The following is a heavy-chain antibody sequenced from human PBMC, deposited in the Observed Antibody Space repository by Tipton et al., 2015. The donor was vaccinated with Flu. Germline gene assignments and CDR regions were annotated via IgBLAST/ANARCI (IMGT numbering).Heavy chain of an antibody. CDR3: ERRDFSNYVSDPKNWFDG. CDR1: GDYISSDYF. J-gene: IGHJ5*02. D-gene: IGHD4-11*01. CDR2: IHRSGGT. V-gene: IGHV4-38-2*01. Sequence: TLSHTCAVSGDYISSDYFWDWVRQPPGKGLDWFAIIHRSGGTKYNPSLKSQVTISVDTSKTQFSLEMRYVTAADMAVYYRERRDFSNYVSDPKNWFDGWGQRTLVNVSS.